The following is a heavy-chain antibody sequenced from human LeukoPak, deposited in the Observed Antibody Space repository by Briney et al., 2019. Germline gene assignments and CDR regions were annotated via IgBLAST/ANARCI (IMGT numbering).Heavy chain of an antibody. J-gene: IGHJ4*02. CDR3: ARGGYCSGGSCYDINFDY. D-gene: IGHD2-15*01. CDR1: GYTFSSFW. V-gene: IGHV3-74*01. CDR2: IDSDGSGT. Sequence: PGGSLRLSCAASGYTFSSFWIHWVRHAPGKGLEWVARIDSDGSGTRYADSVKGRFTISRDNSKNSVYLQMNSLRAEDTAVYYCARGGYCSGGSCYDINFDYWGQGTLVTVSS.